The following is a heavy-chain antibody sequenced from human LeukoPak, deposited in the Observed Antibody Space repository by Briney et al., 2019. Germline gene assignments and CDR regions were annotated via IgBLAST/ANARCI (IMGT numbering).Heavy chain of an antibody. CDR2: IYPGDSDT. D-gene: IGHD3-16*02. V-gene: IGHV5-51*01. CDR3: ARLSRGRGYRYFSYAFDI. Sequence: GESLKIFCKGSGYSFTSYWIGWVRPLPGKGLEWMGIIYPGDSDTRYSPTFQGQVTISADKSISTAYLQWSSLKASDTAMYYCARLSRGRGYRYFSYAFDIWGQGTMVTVSS. J-gene: IGHJ3*02. CDR1: GYSFTSYW.